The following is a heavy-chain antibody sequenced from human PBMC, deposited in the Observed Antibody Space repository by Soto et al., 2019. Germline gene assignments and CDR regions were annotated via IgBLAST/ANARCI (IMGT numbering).Heavy chain of an antibody. J-gene: IGHJ4*02. CDR1: GFTFSDYS. D-gene: IGHD5-18*01. CDR2: ISSSSSYI. V-gene: IGHV3-21*02. Sequence: EVQLVESGGGLVKPGGSLRLSCTASGFTFSDYSMNWVRQVPGKGLEWVSSISSSSSYIYYADSGRFSISRDNAKNSLYLQINSLRVEDTAVYYCARVRRGYNYAYFDYWGQGTLVTVSS. CDR3: ARVRRGYNYAYFDY.